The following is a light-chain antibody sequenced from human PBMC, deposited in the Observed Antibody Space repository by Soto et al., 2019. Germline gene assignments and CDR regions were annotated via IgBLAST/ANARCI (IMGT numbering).Light chain of an antibody. CDR1: QGISNF. CDR2: AAS. J-gene: IGKJ1*01. V-gene: IGKV1-27*01. CDR3: QKYNSAPWT. Sequence: DIQMIQSPASLSASVGDRVTITCRASQGISNFLAWHQQKPGKVPKLLIYAASTLQSGVPSRFSGSGSGTDFTLTITSLQPEDVATYYCQKYNSAPWTFGQGTKVDIK.